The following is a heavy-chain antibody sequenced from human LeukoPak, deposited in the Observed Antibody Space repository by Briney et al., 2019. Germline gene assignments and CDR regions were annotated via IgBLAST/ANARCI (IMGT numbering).Heavy chain of an antibody. CDR3: SRENGAFSPFGY. J-gene: IGHJ4*02. Sequence: SGTLSLTCVVSGGXISNTNWWSWVRQPPGQDLEWIGEISLSGLTNYNPSLKSRVTVSLDKSKNHLSLNLTSVTAADTAVYYCSRENGAFSPFGYWGQGTLVTVPS. V-gene: IGHV4-4*02. CDR2: ISLSGLT. D-gene: IGHD2-8*01. CDR1: GGXISNTNW.